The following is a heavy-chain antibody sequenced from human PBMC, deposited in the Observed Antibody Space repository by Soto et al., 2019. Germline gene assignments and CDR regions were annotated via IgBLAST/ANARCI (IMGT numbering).Heavy chain of an antibody. Sequence: PSETLSLTCAVSGYSISSGYYWGWIRQPPGKGLEWIGSIYHSGSTYYNPSLKSRVTISVDTSKNQFSLKLSSVTAADTAVYYCARDLYSGYDFRAGNFDYWGQGTLVTVSS. V-gene: IGHV4-38-2*02. CDR2: IYHSGST. D-gene: IGHD5-12*01. CDR3: ARDLYSGYDFRAGNFDY. J-gene: IGHJ4*02. CDR1: GYSISSGYY.